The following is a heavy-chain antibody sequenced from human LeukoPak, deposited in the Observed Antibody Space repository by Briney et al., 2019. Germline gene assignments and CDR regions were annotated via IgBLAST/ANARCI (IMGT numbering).Heavy chain of an antibody. CDR2: MNPRSGDT. CDR3: VRDAVGAADFSYGMNV. Sequence: GATLKVSCKTSGYTFINYNVNWVRQAAGQGLEWMGWMNPRSGDTGYAQKFQGRVTMTRDTSISTSYMELSSLISGDTAVYFCVRDAVGAADFSYGMNVWGQGTTVIVSS. V-gene: IGHV1-8*01. CDR1: GYTFINYN. D-gene: IGHD2-15*01. J-gene: IGHJ6*02.